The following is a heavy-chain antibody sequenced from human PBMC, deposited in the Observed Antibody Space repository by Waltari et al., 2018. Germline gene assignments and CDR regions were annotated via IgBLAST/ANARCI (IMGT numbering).Heavy chain of an antibody. V-gene: IGHV1-46*01. J-gene: IGHJ4*02. CDR2: INPSGGST. Sequence: QVHLVQSGAEVKKPGASVNVSCQASGYTFPSYYMHWVRQGPGQGLEWMGIINPSGGSTSYAQKCQGRVTMTRDTSTSTVYMELSSLRSEDTAVYYCARGRGSRRWDFDYWGQGTLVTVSS. CDR1: GYTFPSYY. CDR3: ARGRGSRRWDFDY. D-gene: IGHD3-10*01.